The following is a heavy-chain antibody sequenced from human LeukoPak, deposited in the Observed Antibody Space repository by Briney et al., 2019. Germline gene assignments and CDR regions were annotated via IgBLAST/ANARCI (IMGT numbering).Heavy chain of an antibody. J-gene: IGHJ4*02. CDR3: ARKDGDY. CDR1: GASISAFH. Sequence: SETLSLTCTVSGASISAFHWTWFRQPAGKTLEWIGLIYSSGSTLFNPSLKRRVAMSLDLTKNQLSLRLTSLTAADTAMYYCARKDGDYWGQGTLVTVSS. CDR2: IYSSGST. V-gene: IGHV4-4*07.